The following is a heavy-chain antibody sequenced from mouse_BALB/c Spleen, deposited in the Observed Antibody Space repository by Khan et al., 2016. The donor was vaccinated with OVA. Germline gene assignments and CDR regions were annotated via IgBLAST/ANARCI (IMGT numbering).Heavy chain of an antibody. J-gene: IGHJ4*01. V-gene: IGHV9-4*02. CDR2: INTHSGVP. D-gene: IGHD2-14*01. CDR3: ARGGAAYYRNDGGAMGY. Sequence: QIQLVQSGPELKKPGETVRISCKASGYTFTTAGIQWVQKMPGKGLKWIGWINTHSGVPKYAEDFKGRFAFSLEISVNTAYLQITNLKNEDTDTYFCARGGAAYYRNDGGAMGYWSQGTSDTVSS. CDR1: GYTFTTAG.